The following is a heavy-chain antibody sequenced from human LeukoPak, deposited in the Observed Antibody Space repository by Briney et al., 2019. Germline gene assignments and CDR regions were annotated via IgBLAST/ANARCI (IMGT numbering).Heavy chain of an antibody. Sequence: PGGSLRLSCAASGFTFSSYAMHWVRQAPGKGLEWVAVISYDGSNKYYADSVKGRFTISRDNPKNTLYLQMNSLRAEDTAVYYCARDSPPHEYSSSVIDYWGQGTLVTVSS. CDR3: ARDSPPHEYSSSVIDY. CDR1: GFTFSSYA. V-gene: IGHV3-30-3*01. J-gene: IGHJ4*02. D-gene: IGHD6-6*01. CDR2: ISYDGSNK.